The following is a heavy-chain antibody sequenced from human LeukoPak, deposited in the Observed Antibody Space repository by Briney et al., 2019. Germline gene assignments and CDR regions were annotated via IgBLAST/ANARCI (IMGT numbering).Heavy chain of an antibody. V-gene: IGHV3-23*01. J-gene: IGHJ4*02. CDR3: AKDYGSL. CDR1: GFTFSSYT. D-gene: IGHD2-2*03. CDR2: ISGIGDTT. Sequence: GGSLRLSCAASGFTFSSYTMSWVRQAPGKGLEWVSDISGIGDTTYYADSVRGRFTISRDNSKNTLYLQMNSLRAEDTAVYYCAKDYGSLWGQGTLVTASS.